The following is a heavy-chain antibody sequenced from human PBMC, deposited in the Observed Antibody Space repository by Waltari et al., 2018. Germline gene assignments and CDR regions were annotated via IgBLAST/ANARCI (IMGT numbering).Heavy chain of an antibody. CDR1: GGSISSSSYY. Sequence: QLQLQESGPGLVKPSETLSLTCTVSGGSISSSSYYWGWIRQPPGKGREWNRSCYYSGSTYDNPCLKGRVTITVGTCKSQFSLKLSSVTAADTAVYYCASTIMVRGVGGAFDIWGQGTMVAVSS. J-gene: IGHJ3*02. CDR2: CYYSGST. CDR3: ASTIMVRGVGGAFDI. V-gene: IGHV4-39*01. D-gene: IGHD3-10*01.